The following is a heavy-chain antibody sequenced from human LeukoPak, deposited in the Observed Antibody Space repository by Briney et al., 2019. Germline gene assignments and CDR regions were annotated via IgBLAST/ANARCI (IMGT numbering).Heavy chain of an antibody. Sequence: GGSLRLSCAASGFTFSSYGMHWVRQAPGKGLEWVAFMRYDGSNKYYADSVKGRFTISRDNSKNTLYLQMNSLRAEDTAIYYCATRVLITITTRGAFNIWGQGTMVPVSS. CDR1: GFTFSSYG. CDR3: ATRVLITITTRGAFNI. D-gene: IGHD3-16*01. V-gene: IGHV3-30*02. CDR2: MRYDGSNK. J-gene: IGHJ3*02.